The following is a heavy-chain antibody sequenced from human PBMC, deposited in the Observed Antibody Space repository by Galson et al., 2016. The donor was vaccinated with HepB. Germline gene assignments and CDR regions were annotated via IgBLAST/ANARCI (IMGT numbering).Heavy chain of an antibody. D-gene: IGHD3-9*01. CDR2: ISYDGSNK. J-gene: IGHJ4*02. CDR3: VRDRTRLYYDTAGFWADY. CDR1: GGSISNNN. V-gene: IGHV3-30*03. Sequence: LSLTCAVSGGSISNNNWWSWVRQPPGKGLEGVAVISYDGSNKYYGDSVKGRFTISRDNSENTLYLQMDSLRVEDTAVYYCVRDRTRLYYDTAGFWADYWGQGTLVIVSS.